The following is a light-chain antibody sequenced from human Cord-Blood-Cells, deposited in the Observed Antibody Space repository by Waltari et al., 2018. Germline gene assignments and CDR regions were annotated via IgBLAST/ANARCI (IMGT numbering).Light chain of an antibody. Sequence: DIVMTQSPDSLAVSLGERATINCKSSQSVLYSSNNKNYLAWYQQKPGQPPKRLIYWASTRDSGVPDRFSGSGSGTDFTLTISSLQAEDVAVYYCQQYYSTPYTVGQGTKLEIK. CDR3: QQYYSTPYT. J-gene: IGKJ2*01. CDR1: QSVLYSSNNKNY. V-gene: IGKV4-1*01. CDR2: WAS.